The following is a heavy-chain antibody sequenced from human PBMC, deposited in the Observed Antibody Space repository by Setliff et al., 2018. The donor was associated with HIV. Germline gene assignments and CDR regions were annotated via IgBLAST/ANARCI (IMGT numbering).Heavy chain of an antibody. Sequence: GGSLRLSCAASGFTFNTYGMNWVRQAPGKGLEWVSLMSGINDNKYYGDSVEGRFTISRDNSKNTLSLQMNSLRAKDAAVYYCAKAFGYCSGGSCPVLMDVWGKGTTVTVSS. J-gene: IGHJ6*03. CDR2: MSGINDNK. CDR3: AKAFGYCSGGSCPVLMDV. CDR1: GFTFNTYG. D-gene: IGHD2-15*01. V-gene: IGHV3-23*01.